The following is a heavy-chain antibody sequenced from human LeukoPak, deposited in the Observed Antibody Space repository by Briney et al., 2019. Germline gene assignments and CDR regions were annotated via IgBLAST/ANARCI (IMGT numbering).Heavy chain of an antibody. D-gene: IGHD3-22*01. Sequence: PGGSLSLSCAASGFTFSSYGMHWVRQAPGKGLEWVAVIWYGGSTKYYVDSVKGRFTISRDNSKSTLYLQMNSLRAEDTAVYSCAVGEYYYDSSGYPDYWGQGTLVTVSS. CDR3: AVGEYYYDSSGYPDY. V-gene: IGHV3-33*08. J-gene: IGHJ4*02. CDR1: GFTFSSYG. CDR2: IWYGGSTK.